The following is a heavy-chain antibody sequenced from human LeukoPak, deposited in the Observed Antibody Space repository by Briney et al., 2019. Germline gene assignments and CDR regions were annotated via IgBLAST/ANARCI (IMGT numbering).Heavy chain of an antibody. V-gene: IGHV3-23*01. CDR2: ISGGGGST. CDR3: AKGGFGRPFDY. Sequence: GGSLRLSCAAAEFTFSSYALSWVRQAPGKGLEWVSAISGGGGSTYYADSVKGRFTISRDNSKNTLYLQMNSLRAEDTAVYYCAKGGFGRPFDYWGQGTLVTVSS. J-gene: IGHJ4*02. D-gene: IGHD3-10*01. CDR1: EFTFSSYA.